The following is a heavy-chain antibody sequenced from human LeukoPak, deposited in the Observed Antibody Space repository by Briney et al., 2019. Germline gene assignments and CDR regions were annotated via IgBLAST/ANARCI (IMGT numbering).Heavy chain of an antibody. CDR1: GFSFSDYY. V-gene: IGHV3-11*04. D-gene: IGHD5-18*01. Sequence: GGSLRLSCAASGFSFSDYYMSWIRQAPGKGLEWLSYISSSGSTMYYAESVKGRFTISRDNAKNSLYLQMNSLRAEDTAVYYCAREAVDTAMVGGDYYYMDVWGKGTTVTVSS. J-gene: IGHJ6*03. CDR3: AREAVDTAMVGGDYYYMDV. CDR2: ISSSGSTM.